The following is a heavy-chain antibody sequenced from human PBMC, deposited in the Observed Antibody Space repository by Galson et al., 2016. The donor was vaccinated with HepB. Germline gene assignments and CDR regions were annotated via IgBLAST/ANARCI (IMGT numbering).Heavy chain of an antibody. D-gene: IGHD1-1*01. CDR1: GDSINTGSHY. V-gene: IGHV4-39*07. CDR2: TSYNGDP. J-gene: IGHJ5*02. Sequence: ETLSLTCSVSGDSINTGSHYWGWVRQPPGRGLEWIGSTSYNGDPYYNPSLKSRVTISVDTSTNQFSLNLRSVTAADTAVYYCAKDNWNDEGGWFDPWGQGTLTTVSS. CDR3: AKDNWNDEGGWFDP.